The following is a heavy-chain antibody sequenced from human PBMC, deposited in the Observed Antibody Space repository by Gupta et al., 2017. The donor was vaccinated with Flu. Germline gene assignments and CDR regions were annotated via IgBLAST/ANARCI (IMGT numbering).Heavy chain of an antibody. V-gene: IGHV3-33*03. CDR2: IWFDGGDK. D-gene: IGHD1-1*01. Sequence: PGNVVEGVTVIWFDGGDKYASESVKGRFTNSREEFKNTLYRQMNSLRAEETAVYYFSKDGGRYNWNYKMGFDVWGQGTTVTVSS. CDR3: SKDGGRYNWNYKMGFDV. J-gene: IGHJ6*02.